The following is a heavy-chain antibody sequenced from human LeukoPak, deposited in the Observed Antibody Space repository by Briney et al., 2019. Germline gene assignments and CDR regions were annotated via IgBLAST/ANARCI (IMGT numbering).Heavy chain of an antibody. V-gene: IGHV3-23*01. CDR3: AKYFYGSYYYDSSGYYYSPFDY. Sequence: GGSLRLSCAASGFTFSSYAMSWVRQAPGKGLEWVSAISGSGGSTYYADSVKGRFTISRDNSKNTLYLQVNSLRAEDTAVYYCAKYFYGSYYYDSSGYYYSPFDYWGQGTLVTVSS. CDR1: GFTFSSYA. J-gene: IGHJ4*02. CDR2: ISGSGGST. D-gene: IGHD3-22*01.